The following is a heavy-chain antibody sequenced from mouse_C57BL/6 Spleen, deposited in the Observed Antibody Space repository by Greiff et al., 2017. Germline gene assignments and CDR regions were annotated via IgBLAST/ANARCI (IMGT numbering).Heavy chain of an antibody. CDR2: IHPNSGST. CDR1: GYTFTSYW. Sequence: VQLLQPGAELVKPGASVKLSCKASGYTFTSYWMHWVKQRPGQGLEWIGMIHPNSGSTNYNEKFKSKATLTVDKSSSTAYMQLSSLTSEDFAVYYRARFGGYDAMDYWGQGTSVTVSS. V-gene: IGHV1-64*01. J-gene: IGHJ4*01. CDR3: ARFGGYDAMDY.